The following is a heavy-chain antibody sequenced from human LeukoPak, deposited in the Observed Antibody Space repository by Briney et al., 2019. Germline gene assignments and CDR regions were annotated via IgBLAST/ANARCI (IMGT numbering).Heavy chain of an antibody. V-gene: IGHV1-69*06. Sequence: ASVKVSCKASGGTFSSYAISWVRQAPGQGLEWMGGIIPFFGTANYAQKFQGRVTITADKSTSTAYMEVSSLRSEDTAVYYCARDLDSSGYYSRDDAFDIWGQGTMVTVSS. CDR3: ARDLDSSGYYSRDDAFDI. D-gene: IGHD3-22*01. J-gene: IGHJ3*02. CDR2: IIPFFGTA. CDR1: GGTFSSYA.